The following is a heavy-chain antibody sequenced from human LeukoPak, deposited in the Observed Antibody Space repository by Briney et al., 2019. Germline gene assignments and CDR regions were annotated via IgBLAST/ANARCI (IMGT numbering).Heavy chain of an antibody. Sequence: ASVEVSCKTSGGTFNSLTINWVRQAPGQGLEWMGRIIPILGVPDYAPQFQARVTITADKSTSTAYLDLSTLRSDDTAVFYCATWGITKNYYYYMDVWGAGTTVTVSS. V-gene: IGHV1-69*02. D-gene: IGHD3-16*01. CDR2: IIPILGVP. CDR1: GGTFNSLT. CDR3: ATWGITKNYYYYMDV. J-gene: IGHJ6*03.